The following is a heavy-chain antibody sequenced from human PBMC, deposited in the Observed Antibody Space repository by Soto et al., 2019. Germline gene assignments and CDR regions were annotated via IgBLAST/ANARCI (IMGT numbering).Heavy chain of an antibody. Sequence: EVQLLESGGGVVQPGGSLRLSCAASGFTFSSYAMSWVRQAPGKGLEWVSSISGRGGSTYYADSVKGRFTISRDNSKNTLYLQMNSLRAEDTDVYYCAKWSAPPYYYGMDVWGQGTTVTVSS. CDR1: GFTFSSYA. V-gene: IGHV3-23*01. D-gene: IGHD3-3*01. J-gene: IGHJ6*02. CDR3: AKWSAPPYYYGMDV. CDR2: ISGRGGST.